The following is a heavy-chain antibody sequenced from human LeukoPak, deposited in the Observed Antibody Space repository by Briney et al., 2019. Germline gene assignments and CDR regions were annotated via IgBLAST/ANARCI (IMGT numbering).Heavy chain of an antibody. J-gene: IGHJ4*02. Sequence: PSETLSLTCTVSGGSVSSGSYYWSWIRQPPGKGLEWIGYIYYSGSTNYNPSLKSRVTISVDTSKNQFSLKLSSVTAADTAVYYCARGWRGYFDYWGQGTLVTVSS. CDR2: IYYSGST. CDR1: GGSVSSGSYY. CDR3: ARGWRGYFDY. V-gene: IGHV4-61*01. D-gene: IGHD3-10*01.